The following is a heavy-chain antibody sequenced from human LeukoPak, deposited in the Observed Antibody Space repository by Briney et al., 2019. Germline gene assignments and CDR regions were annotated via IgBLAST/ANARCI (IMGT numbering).Heavy chain of an antibody. CDR1: GGSISSYY. Sequence: PSETLSLTCTVSGGSISSYYWSWIRQPPGKGLEWIGHIYYSGSTNYNPSLKSRVTISVDTSKNQFSLKLSSVTAADTAVYYCARAVGTIFGVDSRQQAFDYWGQGTLVTVSS. V-gene: IGHV4-59*01. J-gene: IGHJ4*02. CDR2: IYYSGST. CDR3: ARAVGTIFGVDSRQQAFDY. D-gene: IGHD3-3*01.